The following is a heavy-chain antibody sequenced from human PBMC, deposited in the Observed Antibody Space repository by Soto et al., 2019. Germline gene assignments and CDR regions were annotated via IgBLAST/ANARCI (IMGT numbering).Heavy chain of an antibody. CDR3: ASSPELVRRVTNPYYYYYGMDV. V-gene: IGHV1-8*01. CDR1: GYTFTSYD. CDR2: MNPNSGNT. Sequence: QVQLVQSGAEVKKPGASVKVSCKASGYTFTSYDINWVRQATGQGLEWMGWMNPNSGNTGYAQKFQGRVTMTRNTSITTAYMELSSLRSEDTAVYYCASSPELVRRVTNPYYYYYGMDVWGQGTTVTVSS. J-gene: IGHJ6*02. D-gene: IGHD6-6*01.